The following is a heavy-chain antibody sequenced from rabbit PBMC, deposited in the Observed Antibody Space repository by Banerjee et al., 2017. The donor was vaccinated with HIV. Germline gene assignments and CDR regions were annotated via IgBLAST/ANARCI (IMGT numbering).Heavy chain of an antibody. CDR1: GFDFSSYG. V-gene: IGHV1S47*01. D-gene: IGHD1-1*01. J-gene: IGHJ4*01. CDR3: VRNGASSSGYYIYPYYFNL. CDR2: IDPVFGST. Sequence: QEQLVESGGGLVTLGGSLKLSCKASGFDFSSYGVSWVRQAPGKGVGGIGYIDPVFGSTYDASWVNGRFTFSSHTAQNTLYLQLNSLTASGAATYFCVRNGASSSGYYIYPYYFNLWGPGTLVTVS.